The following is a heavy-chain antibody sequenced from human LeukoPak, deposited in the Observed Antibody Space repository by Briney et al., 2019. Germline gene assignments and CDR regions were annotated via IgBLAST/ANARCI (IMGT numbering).Heavy chain of an antibody. J-gene: IGHJ3*02. CDR3: ARPQQSDSSGYYTDAFDI. V-gene: IGHV4-39*01. Sequence: PSETLSLTCTVSGGSISSSSYYWGWIRQPPGKGLEWIGSVYYSGSTYYNPSLKSRVTISVDTSKNQFSLKLSSVTAADTAVYYCARPQQSDSSGYYTDAFDIWGQGTRGTVSS. CDR2: VYYSGST. D-gene: IGHD3-22*01. CDR1: GGSISSSSYY.